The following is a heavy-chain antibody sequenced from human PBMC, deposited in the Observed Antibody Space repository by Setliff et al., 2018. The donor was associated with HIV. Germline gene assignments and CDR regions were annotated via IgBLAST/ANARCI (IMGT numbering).Heavy chain of an antibody. J-gene: IGHJ4*02. V-gene: IGHV3-49*04. D-gene: IGHD2-15*01. CDR2: IRSKAYGGTT. Sequence: GGSLRLSCTASGFTFGDYAMSWVRQAPGKGLEWVGFIRSKAYGGTTEYAASVKGRFTISRDDSKSIAYLQMNSLKTEDTAIYYCARDVTVRLSVEYYFDYWGQGTLVTVSS. CDR1: GFTFGDYA. CDR3: ARDVTVRLSVEYYFDY.